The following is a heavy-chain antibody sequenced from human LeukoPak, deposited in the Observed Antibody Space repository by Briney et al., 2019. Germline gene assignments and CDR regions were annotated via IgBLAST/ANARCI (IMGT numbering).Heavy chain of an antibody. V-gene: IGHV3-66*01. CDR1: GFTVSSNY. Sequence: GGSLRLSCAASGFTVSSNYMSWVRQAPGKGLEWVSVIYSGGSTYYADSVKGRFTISRDNSKNTLYLQMNSLRAEDTAVYYCARNFYDYGDYGISVNSFDYWGQGTLVTVSS. CDR3: ARNFYDYGDYGISVNSFDY. D-gene: IGHD4-17*01. CDR2: IYSGGST. J-gene: IGHJ4*02.